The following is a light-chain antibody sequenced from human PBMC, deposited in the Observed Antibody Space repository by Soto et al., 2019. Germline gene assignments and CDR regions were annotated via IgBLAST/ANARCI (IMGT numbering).Light chain of an antibody. CDR3: QQYNNWPPWT. CDR2: GAS. J-gene: IGKJ1*01. V-gene: IGKV3-15*01. CDR1: QSVSSN. Sequence: EILITQSPATLSMSPGERATLSSRASQSVSSNLAWYQQKPGQAPRLLIYGASTRATGIPARFSGSGSGTEFTLTISSLQSEDFAVYYCQQYNNWPPWTFGQGTKVDIK.